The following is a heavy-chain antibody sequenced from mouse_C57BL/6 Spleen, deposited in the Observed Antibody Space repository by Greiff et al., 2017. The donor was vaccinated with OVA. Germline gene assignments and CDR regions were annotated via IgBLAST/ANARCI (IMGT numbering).Heavy chain of an antibody. CDR1: GFNIKDDY. V-gene: IGHV14-4*01. J-gene: IGHJ4*01. D-gene: IGHD4-1*01. Sequence: VQLKQSGAELVRPGASVKLSCTASGFNIKDDYMHWVKQRPEQGLEWIGWIDPENGDTEYASKFQGKATITADTSSNTAYLQLSSLTSEDTAVYYCTTCGSHYAMDYWGQGTSVTVSS. CDR3: TTCGSHYAMDY. CDR2: IDPENGDT.